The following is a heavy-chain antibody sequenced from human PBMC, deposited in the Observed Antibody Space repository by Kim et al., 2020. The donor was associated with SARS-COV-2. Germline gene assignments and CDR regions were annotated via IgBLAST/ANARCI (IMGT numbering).Heavy chain of an antibody. CDR3: ARDVRDRFRFSPYSYYGMDL. V-gene: IGHV1-69*13. J-gene: IGHJ6*02. Sequence: SVKVSCKTSGGTFSSYGFSWVRQAPGQGLEWMAGIVPKSRTTNYAQNFQGRLTFSADESTYTVYMELSSLRSEDTATYFCARDVRDRFRFSPYSYYGMDLWGQGTTVTVSS. CDR1: GGTFSSYG. D-gene: IGHD3-3*01. CDR2: IVPKSRTT.